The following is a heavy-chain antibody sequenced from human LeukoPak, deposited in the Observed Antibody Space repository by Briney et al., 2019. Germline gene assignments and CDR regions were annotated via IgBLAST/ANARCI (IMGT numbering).Heavy chain of an antibody. CDR3: ARETNSSRSFDC. CDR1: GFTFSSYE. V-gene: IGHV3-48*03. CDR2: ISSSGSTI. J-gene: IGHJ4*02. Sequence: WGVLRLSRAASGFTFSSYELNWVRQAPGKGLEWVSYISSSGSTIYYADSVKGRFTISRDNAKNSLYLQMNSLRAEHTAVYYCARETNSSRSFDCWGQGTLVTVSS. D-gene: IGHD6-13*01.